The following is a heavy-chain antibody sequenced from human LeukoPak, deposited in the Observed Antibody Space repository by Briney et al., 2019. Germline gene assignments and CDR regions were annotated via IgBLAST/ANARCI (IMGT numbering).Heavy chain of an antibody. D-gene: IGHD6-19*01. CDR3: ARAKKDSSGWYSQPLYYFDY. V-gene: IGHV4-59*01. J-gene: IGHJ4*02. CDR1: GGSLSSYY. CDR2: IYYSGST. Sequence: SETLSLTCTVSGGSLSSYYWSWIRQPPGKGLEWIGYIYYSGSTNYNPSLKSRVTISVDTSKNQFSLKLSSVTAADTAVYYCARAKKDSSGWYSQPLYYFDYWGQGTLVTVSS.